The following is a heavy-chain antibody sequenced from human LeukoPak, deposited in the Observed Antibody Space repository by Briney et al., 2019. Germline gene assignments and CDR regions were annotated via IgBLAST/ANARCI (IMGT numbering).Heavy chain of an antibody. V-gene: IGHV3-48*02. CDR1: GFTFSSYS. CDR3: ARHYYGSGKFDY. D-gene: IGHD3-10*01. Sequence: GGSLRLSCAASGFTFSSYSMNWVRQASGKGLEWVSYISSSSSTIYYADSVKGRFTISRDNAKNSLYLQMNSLRDEDTAVYFCARHYYGSGKFDYWGQGTLVTVSS. J-gene: IGHJ4*02. CDR2: ISSSSSTI.